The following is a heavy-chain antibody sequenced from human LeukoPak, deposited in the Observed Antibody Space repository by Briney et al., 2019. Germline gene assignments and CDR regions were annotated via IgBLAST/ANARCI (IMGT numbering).Heavy chain of an antibody. Sequence: SETLSLTCTVSGGSISSSSYYWGWIRQPPGKGLEWIGSIYYSGSTYYNPSLKSRVTISVDTSKNQFSLKLSSVTAADTAVYYCARLPDYDFWSGYYLDAFDIWGQGTMVTVSS. CDR3: ARLPDYDFWSGYYLDAFDI. D-gene: IGHD3-3*01. J-gene: IGHJ3*02. V-gene: IGHV4-39*01. CDR2: IYYSGST. CDR1: GGSISSSSYY.